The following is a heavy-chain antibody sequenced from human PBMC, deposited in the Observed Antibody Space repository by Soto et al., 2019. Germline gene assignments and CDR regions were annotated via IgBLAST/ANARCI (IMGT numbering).Heavy chain of an antibody. CDR2: INGYNGNT. CDR1: GYTFSRSG. D-gene: IGHD3-16*01. V-gene: IGHV1-18*01. CDR3: ARMGDVPYYYYGMDV. J-gene: IGHJ6*02. Sequence: QVQLVQSGAEVKKPGASVKVSCKASGYTFSRSGISWVRQAPGQGLEWMGWINGYNGNTNYTQKMQGRITMTTDTTTSTPYMELRTLRSDDTAVYYCARMGDVPYYYYGMDVWGQGTTVIVSS.